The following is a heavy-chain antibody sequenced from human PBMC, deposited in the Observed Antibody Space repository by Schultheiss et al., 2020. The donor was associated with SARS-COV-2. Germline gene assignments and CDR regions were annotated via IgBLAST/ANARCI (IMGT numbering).Heavy chain of an antibody. D-gene: IGHD5-12*01. CDR3: ARGLASDWFDP. J-gene: IGHJ5*02. CDR1: GFTFSSYA. Sequence: GGSLRLSCAASGFTFSSYAMNWVRQAPGKGLEWVANIKQDGSEKYYVDSMRGRFIISRDNAKNSLYLQMNSLRAEDTAVYYCARGLASDWFDPWGQGTLVTVSS. CDR2: IKQDGSEK. V-gene: IGHV3-7*01.